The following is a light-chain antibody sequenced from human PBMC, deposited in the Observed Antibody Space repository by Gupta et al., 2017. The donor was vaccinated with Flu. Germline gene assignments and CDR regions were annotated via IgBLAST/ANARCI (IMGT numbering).Light chain of an antibody. V-gene: IGKV1-5*03. J-gene: IGKJ1*01. Sequence: PSTLSASVGDRVTITCRASQSVNVWVAWYQQKPGKAPKLLIYKASTLEGGVPSRFSGSGSGTDFSLTISSLQPDDFATYYCQQYDNYLRTFGQGTKVEIK. CDR1: QSVNVW. CDR2: KAS. CDR3: QQYDNYLRT.